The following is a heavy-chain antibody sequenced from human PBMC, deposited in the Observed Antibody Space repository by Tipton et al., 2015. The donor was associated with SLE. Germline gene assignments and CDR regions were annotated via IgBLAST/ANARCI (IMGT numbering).Heavy chain of an antibody. J-gene: IGHJ4*02. CDR2: IYSGGST. D-gene: IGHD3-16*01. Sequence: SLRLSCAASGFTSSSYPMTWVRQAPGKGLEWVSVIYSGGSTYYADSVKGRFTISRDDSKNTLYLQMNSLRPEDTAVYYCAGGSSSTRDYWGQGTLVTVSS. V-gene: IGHV3-23*03. CDR1: GFTSSSYP. CDR3: AGGSSSTRDY.